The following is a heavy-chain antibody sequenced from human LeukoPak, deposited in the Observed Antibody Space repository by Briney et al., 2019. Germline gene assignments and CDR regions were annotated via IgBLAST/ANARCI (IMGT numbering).Heavy chain of an antibody. CDR2: IYPGDSDT. D-gene: IGHD5-18*01. J-gene: IGHJ4*02. CDR3: ATSSERGYSYGYYGFFDY. Sequence: GESLKISCKGSGYRFTSYWIGWVRQMPGKGLEWMGIIYPGDSDTRYSPSFQGQVTISADKSISTAYLQWSSLKASDTAMYYCATSSERGYSYGYYGFFDYWGQGTLVTVSS. V-gene: IGHV5-51*01. CDR1: GYRFTSYW.